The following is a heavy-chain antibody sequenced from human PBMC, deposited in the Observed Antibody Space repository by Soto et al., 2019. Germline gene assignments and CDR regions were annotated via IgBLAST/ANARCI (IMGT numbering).Heavy chain of an antibody. CDR2: MFYSGST. CDR1: GGSITTYY. V-gene: IGHV4-59*01. Sequence: SETLSLTCTVSGGSITTYYLSWIRQPPGKGLEWIGYMFYSGSTNYNPSLKSRVTISVDTSKNQFSLKLSSVTAADTAVYYCARDYDSSGYYYQYWGRGTLVTVSS. CDR3: ARDYDSSGYYYQY. J-gene: IGHJ4*02. D-gene: IGHD3-22*01.